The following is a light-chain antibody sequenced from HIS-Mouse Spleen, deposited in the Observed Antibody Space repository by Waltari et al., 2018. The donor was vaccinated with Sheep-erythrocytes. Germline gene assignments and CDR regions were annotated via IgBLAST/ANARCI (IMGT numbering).Light chain of an antibody. CDR2: DVT. J-gene: IGLJ1*01. CDR3: SSFTSSSTLV. CDR1: SSDVGRYNY. V-gene: IGLV2-14*03. Sequence: QSALTQPASVSGSPGQSITISCTGTSSDVGRYNYVSWYQQHPGKAPKLMIYDVTNRPSGVSNRFSGSKSGNTASLTISGLQAEDGADYYCSSFTSSSTLVFGTGTKVTVL.